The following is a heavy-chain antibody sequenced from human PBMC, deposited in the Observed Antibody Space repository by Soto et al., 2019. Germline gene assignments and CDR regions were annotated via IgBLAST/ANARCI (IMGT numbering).Heavy chain of an antibody. D-gene: IGHD4-17*01. Sequence: GGSLRLSCATSGFTFSSYDMHWVRQATGKGLEWVSAIGTAGDTYYPGSVKGRFTISRENAKNSLYLQMNSLRAGDTAVYYCARGARKGTVTLTFDYWGQGNLVTVSS. CDR1: GFTFSSYD. CDR2: IGTAGDT. V-gene: IGHV3-13*01. J-gene: IGHJ4*02. CDR3: ARGARKGTVTLTFDY.